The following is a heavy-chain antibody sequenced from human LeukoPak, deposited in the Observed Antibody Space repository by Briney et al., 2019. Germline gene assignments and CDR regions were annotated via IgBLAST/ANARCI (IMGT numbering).Heavy chain of an antibody. Sequence: PGGSLRLSCAASGFTFTNYWMHWVRQAPGMGLVWVSRLPPDELDIIYADSVKGRFTVSRDNAKNTVYLQMNNLRAEDTAVYYCAKGHPPYITMIVAFDYWGQGTWSPSPQ. CDR2: LPPDELDI. V-gene: IGHV3-74*01. CDR3: AKGHPPYITMIVAFDY. D-gene: IGHD3-22*01. J-gene: IGHJ4*02. CDR1: GFTFTNYW.